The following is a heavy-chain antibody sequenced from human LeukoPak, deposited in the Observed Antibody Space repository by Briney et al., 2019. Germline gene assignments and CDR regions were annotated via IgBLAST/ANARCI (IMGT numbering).Heavy chain of an antibody. CDR1: GYTFTGYY. Sequence: ASVKVSCKASGYTFTGYYIHWVRQAPGQGLEWMGWINPNTGGTNYAEKFQGRVTMTSDTSISTAYMDLSRLRSDDTAVYYCARDRGVIMPEGDCWGQGTLVTVSS. D-gene: IGHD3-10*01. CDR3: ARDRGVIMPEGDC. V-gene: IGHV1-2*02. CDR2: INPNTGGT. J-gene: IGHJ4*02.